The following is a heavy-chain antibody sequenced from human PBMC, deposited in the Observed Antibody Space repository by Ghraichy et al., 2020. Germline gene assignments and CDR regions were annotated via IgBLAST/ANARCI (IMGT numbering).Heavy chain of an antibody. J-gene: IGHJ4*02. Sequence: SLRLACAASGFTFSSYGMHWVRQAPGKGLEWVAVIWYDGSNKYYADSVKGRFTISRDNSKNTLYLQMNSLRAEDTAVYYCAKSSSRIVVVPAAMQYWGQGTLVTVSS. CDR1: GFTFSSYG. V-gene: IGHV3-33*06. D-gene: IGHD2-2*01. CDR2: IWYDGSNK. CDR3: AKSSSRIVVVPAAMQY.